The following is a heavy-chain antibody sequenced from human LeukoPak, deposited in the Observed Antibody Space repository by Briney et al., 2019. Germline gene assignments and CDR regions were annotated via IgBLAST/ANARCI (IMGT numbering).Heavy chain of an antibody. J-gene: IGHJ1*01. CDR3: ARDRATAIALGASDN. D-gene: IGHD6-19*01. Sequence: SETLSLTCTVSGGSISSYYWSWIRQPAGKGLEWIGRIYSSGSTNYNPSLKSRVTMSVDTSKNQFSLKLTSVTAADTAVYFCARDRATAIALGASDNWGQGTLVTVSS. V-gene: IGHV4-4*07. CDR1: GGSISSYY. CDR2: IYSSGST.